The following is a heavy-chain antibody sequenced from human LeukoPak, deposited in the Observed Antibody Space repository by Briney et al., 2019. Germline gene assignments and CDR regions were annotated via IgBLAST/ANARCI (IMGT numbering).Heavy chain of an antibody. CDR1: GGSVNNYY. V-gene: IGHV4-4*07. J-gene: IGHJ3*02. Sequence: SETLSLTCTVSGGSVNNYYWSWIRQPAGKGLEWIGRIYTRGSTNYNPSLKSRVTMSVDTSKNQFSLKLSSVTAADTAVYYCARGRYCSADICSGGDAFDIWGQGTMVSVSS. CDR2: IYTRGST. CDR3: ARGRYCSADICSGGDAFDI. D-gene: IGHD2-15*01.